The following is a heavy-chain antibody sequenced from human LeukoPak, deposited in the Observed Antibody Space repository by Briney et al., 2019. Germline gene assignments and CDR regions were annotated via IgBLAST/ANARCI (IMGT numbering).Heavy chain of an antibody. CDR2: ISYEGSKQ. CDR1: GFPFNSHG. D-gene: IGHD1-26*01. Sequence: GGSLRLSCAASGFPFNSHGMHWVRQAPGKGLEWLAVISYEGSKQYYADSVKGRFTISRDSSNNTLYLQMNSLRVEDTAVYYCARDIAGRGSSKGVFDYWGQGTLVTVSS. J-gene: IGHJ4*02. CDR3: ARDIAGRGSSKGVFDY. V-gene: IGHV3-30*03.